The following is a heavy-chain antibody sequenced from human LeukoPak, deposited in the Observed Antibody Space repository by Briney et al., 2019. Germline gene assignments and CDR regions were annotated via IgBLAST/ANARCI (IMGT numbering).Heavy chain of an antibody. Sequence: SETLSLTCTVSGGSISSSSYYWGWIRQPPGKGLEWIGSIYYSGSTYYNPSLKSRVTISVDTSKNQFSLKLSSVTAADTAVYYCARRGPPLHIVVVTAHSYWYFDLWGRGTLVTVSS. D-gene: IGHD2-21*02. J-gene: IGHJ2*01. CDR1: GGSISSSSYY. V-gene: IGHV4-39*07. CDR3: ARRGPPLHIVVVTAHSYWYFDL. CDR2: IYYSGST.